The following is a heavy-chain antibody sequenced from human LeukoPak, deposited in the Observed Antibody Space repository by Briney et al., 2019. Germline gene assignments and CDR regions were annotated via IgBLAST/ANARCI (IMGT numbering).Heavy chain of an antibody. V-gene: IGHV3-21*01. Sequence: PGGSLRLSCAASGFTFSSYSMNWVRQAPGKGLEWVSSISSSSSYIYYADSVKGRFTISRDNAKNSLYLQMNSLRAEDTAVYYCAREMGIVVVPAAIRSYYYYGMDVWGQGTTVTVSS. CDR2: ISSSSSYI. CDR1: GFTFSSYS. D-gene: IGHD2-2*03. J-gene: IGHJ6*02. CDR3: AREMGIVVVPAAIRSYYYYGMDV.